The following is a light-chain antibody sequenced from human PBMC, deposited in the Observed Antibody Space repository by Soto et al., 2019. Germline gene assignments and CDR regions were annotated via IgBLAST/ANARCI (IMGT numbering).Light chain of an antibody. V-gene: IGKV3-20*01. CDR3: QQYGSSPPWT. Sequence: EIVLTQSPGTLSLSPGERATLSCRASQSISSSYLAWYQQKPGQAPRLLIYGASSRAPGIPDRFSGSGSGTDFTLTISRREPEDFAVYYRQQYGSSPPWTFGQGTKVEIK. CDR2: GAS. CDR1: QSISSSY. J-gene: IGKJ1*01.